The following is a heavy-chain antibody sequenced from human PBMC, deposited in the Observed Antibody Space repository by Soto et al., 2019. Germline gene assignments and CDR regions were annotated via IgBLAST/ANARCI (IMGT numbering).Heavy chain of an antibody. CDR2: TFVTGAT. CDR3: ARGRSDSAGSSFGRRMDV. V-gene: IGHV4-61*01. Sequence: QVQLQESGPGLVKSSETLSLICFVSGEALGSGQSYWNWIRQAPGKGLEWIGQTFVTGATKYSASLKSRVTLSVDTSKSQISLTLTAVTVADSATYFCARGRSDSAGSSFGRRMDVWGQGTTVTVSS. D-gene: IGHD3-10*01. J-gene: IGHJ6*02. CDR1: GEALGSGQSY.